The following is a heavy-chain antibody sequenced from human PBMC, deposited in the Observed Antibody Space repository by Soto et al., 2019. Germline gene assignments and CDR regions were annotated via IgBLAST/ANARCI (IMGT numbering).Heavy chain of an antibody. V-gene: IGHV3-23*01. CDR1: GFTFSSYA. D-gene: IGHD3-9*01. CDR3: AKDHYDILTGYYIPFDY. Sequence: PGGSLRLSCAASGFTFSSYAMSWVRQAPGKGLEWVSAISGSGGSTYYADSVKGRFTISRDNSKNTLYLQMNSLRAEDTAVYYCAKDHYDILTGYYIPFDYWGQGTLVTVSS. J-gene: IGHJ4*02. CDR2: ISGSGGST.